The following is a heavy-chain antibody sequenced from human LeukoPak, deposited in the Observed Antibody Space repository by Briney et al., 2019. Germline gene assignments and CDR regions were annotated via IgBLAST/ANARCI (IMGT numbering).Heavy chain of an antibody. Sequence: GSLRLSCAASGFTFSSYGMHWVRQAPGKGLEWVAVISYDGSNKYYADSVKGRFTISRDNSKNTLYLQMNSLRAEDTAVYYCAKVGSRLSSGSYYFDYWGQGTLVTVSS. J-gene: IGHJ4*02. D-gene: IGHD3-22*01. CDR3: AKVGSRLSSGSYYFDY. CDR2: ISYDGSNK. CDR1: GFTFSSYG. V-gene: IGHV3-30*18.